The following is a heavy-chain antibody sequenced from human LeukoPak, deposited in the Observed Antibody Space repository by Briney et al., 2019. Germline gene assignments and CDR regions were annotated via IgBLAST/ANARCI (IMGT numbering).Heavy chain of an antibody. CDR2: INTNTGNP. V-gene: IGHV7-4-1*02. Sequence: ASVKVSCKASGGTFTSYAMNWVRQAPGQGLEWMGWINTNTGNPTYAQGFTGRFVFSLDTSVSTAYLQISSLKAEDTAVYYCARDLSRGMYYDILTGYDYWGQGTLVTVSS. CDR3: ARDLSRGMYYDILTGYDY. J-gene: IGHJ4*02. D-gene: IGHD3-9*01. CDR1: GGTFTSYA.